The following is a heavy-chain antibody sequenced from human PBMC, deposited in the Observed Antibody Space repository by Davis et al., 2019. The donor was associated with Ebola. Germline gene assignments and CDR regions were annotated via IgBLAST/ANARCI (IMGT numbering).Heavy chain of an antibody. CDR3: ARDRPYTMIVEYGMDV. CDR1: WFTVSSNY. CDR2: IYSGGST. D-gene: IGHD3-22*01. V-gene: IGHV3-53*01. Sequence: GESLKISCEGCWFTVSSNYMRWVRQAPGKGLEWVSVIYSGGSTYYADSVKGRFTISRDNSKNTLYLQMNSLRAEDTAVYYCARDRPYTMIVEYGMDVWGKGTTVTVSS. J-gene: IGHJ6*04.